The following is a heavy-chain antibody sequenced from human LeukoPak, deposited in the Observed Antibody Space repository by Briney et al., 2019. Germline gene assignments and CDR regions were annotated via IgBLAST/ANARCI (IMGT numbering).Heavy chain of an antibody. J-gene: IGHJ6*04. V-gene: IGHV1-18*04. CDR3: ARDKYGIGASYYGSGSYSEYYYYGMDV. CDR1: GYTFTSYG. D-gene: IGHD3-10*01. CDR2: ISAYKGNT. Sequence: ASVKVSCKASGYTFTSYGISWVRQAPGQGLEWMGWISAYKGNTNYAQKLQGRVTMTTDTSTSTAYMEPRSLRSDDTAVYYCARDKYGIGASYYGSGSYSEYYYYGMDVWGKGTTVTVSS.